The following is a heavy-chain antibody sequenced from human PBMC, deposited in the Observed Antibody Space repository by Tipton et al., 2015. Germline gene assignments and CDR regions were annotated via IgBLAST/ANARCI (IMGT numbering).Heavy chain of an antibody. Sequence: GSLRLSCAVSGFTFRNYWMTWVRQAPGKGLEWLGNINHDGSEAYYVDSVKGRFTISRDNAKSSLYLQLNSLRPEDTAVYYCARGWEHDNGDHFDYWGHGILVTVSS. CDR1: GFTFRNYW. CDR2: INHDGSEA. D-gene: IGHD4-17*01. V-gene: IGHV3-7*03. J-gene: IGHJ4*01. CDR3: ARGWEHDNGDHFDY.